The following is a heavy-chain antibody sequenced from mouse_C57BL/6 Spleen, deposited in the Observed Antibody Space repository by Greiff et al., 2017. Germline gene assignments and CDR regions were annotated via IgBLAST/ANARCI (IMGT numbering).Heavy chain of an antibody. CDR3: ARLAGGYYFDY. Sequence: VKLMESGAELVKPGASVKISCKASGYAFSSYWMNWVKQRPGKGLEWIGQIYPGDGDTNYNGKFKGKATLTADKSSSTAYMQLSSLTSEDSAVYFCARLAGGYYFDYWGQGTTLTVSS. CDR1: GYAFSSYW. J-gene: IGHJ2*01. CDR2: IYPGDGDT. V-gene: IGHV1-80*01.